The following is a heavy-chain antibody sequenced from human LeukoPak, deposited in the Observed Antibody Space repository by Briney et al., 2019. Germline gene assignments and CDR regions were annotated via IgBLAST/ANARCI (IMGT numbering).Heavy chain of an antibody. CDR1: GFTFSSYA. V-gene: IGHV3-23*01. J-gene: IGHJ4*02. D-gene: IGHD3-3*01. CDR2: ISGSGGST. Sequence: GGSLRLSCAASGFTFSSYAMSWVRQAPGKGLEWVSAISGSGGSTYYADSVKGRFTISRDNSKNTLYLQMNSLRAEDTAVYYCAKSPSAWSGYYTGNYWGQGTLVTVSS. CDR3: AKSPSAWSGYYTGNY.